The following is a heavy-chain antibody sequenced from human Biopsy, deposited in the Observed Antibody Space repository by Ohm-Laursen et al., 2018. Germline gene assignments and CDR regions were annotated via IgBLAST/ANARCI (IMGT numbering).Heavy chain of an antibody. D-gene: IGHD3-22*01. CDR1: GGSINSYY. CDR2: LFTSGTT. CDR3: ARDYDTSGYYYVP. J-gene: IGHJ5*02. Sequence: TLSLTCTVSGGSINSYYWSWMRQPAGKGLEWIGRLFTSGTTNYSPSLNNRVTMSVDTSKNQFSLKLNSVTAADTAVYYCARDYDTSGYYYVPWGQGTLVTVSS. V-gene: IGHV4-4*07.